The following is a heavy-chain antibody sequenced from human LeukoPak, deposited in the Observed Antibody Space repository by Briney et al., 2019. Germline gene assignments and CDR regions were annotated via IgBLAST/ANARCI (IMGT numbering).Heavy chain of an antibody. D-gene: IGHD2-15*01. J-gene: IGHJ6*04. CDR3: AREPGYCSGGSCYSVIYYYYGMDV. V-gene: IGHV3-30*04. CDR1: GFTFSSYA. Sequence: PGGSLRLSCAASGFTFSSYAMHWVRQAPGKGLEWVAVISYDGSNKYHADSVKGRFTISRDNSKNTLYLQMNSLRAEDTAVYYCAREPGYCSGGSCYSVIYYYYGMDVWGKGTTVTVSS. CDR2: ISYDGSNK.